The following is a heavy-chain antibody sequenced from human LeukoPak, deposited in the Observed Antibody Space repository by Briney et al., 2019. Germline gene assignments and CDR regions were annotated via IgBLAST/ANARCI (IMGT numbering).Heavy chain of an antibody. CDR2: MNPNSGNT. J-gene: IGHJ4*02. CDR3: ARGYRVLEWLLGRMTRYYFDY. V-gene: IGHV1-8*01. D-gene: IGHD3-3*01. CDR1: GYTFTSYD. Sequence: ASVKVSCKASGYTFTSYDINWVRQATGQGLEWMGWMNPNSGNTGYAQKFQGRVTMTRNTSISTAYMELSSLRSEDTAVYYCARGYRVLEWLLGRMTRYYFDYWGQGTLVTVSS.